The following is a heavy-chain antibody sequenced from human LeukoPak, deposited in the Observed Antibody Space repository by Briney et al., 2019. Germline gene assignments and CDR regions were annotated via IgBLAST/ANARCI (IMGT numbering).Heavy chain of an antibody. CDR2: IYHSGST. CDR1: GFTVSSNY. CDR3: ARDNDFWSGYYEP. V-gene: IGHV4-38-2*02. Sequence: PGGSLRLSCAASGFTVSSNYMSWIRQPPGKGLEWIGSIYHSGSTYYNPSLKSRVTISVDTSKNQFSLKLSSVTAADTAVYYCARDNDFWSGYYEPWGQGTLVTVSS. J-gene: IGHJ5*02. D-gene: IGHD3-3*01.